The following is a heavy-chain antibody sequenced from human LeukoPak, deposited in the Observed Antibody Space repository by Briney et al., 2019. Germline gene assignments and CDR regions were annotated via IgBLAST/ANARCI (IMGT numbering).Heavy chain of an antibody. Sequence: QPGGSLRLSCAASGFTFSSYGMHWVRQAPGKGLEWVAVISYDGSNKYYADSVKGRFTISRDNSKNTVYLQMNSLRAEDTAVYYCAKPQFLYCGGDCSNDAFDIWGQGTMVTVSS. V-gene: IGHV3-30*18. CDR3: AKPQFLYCGGDCSNDAFDI. CDR1: GFTFSSYG. CDR2: ISYDGSNK. J-gene: IGHJ3*02. D-gene: IGHD2-21*01.